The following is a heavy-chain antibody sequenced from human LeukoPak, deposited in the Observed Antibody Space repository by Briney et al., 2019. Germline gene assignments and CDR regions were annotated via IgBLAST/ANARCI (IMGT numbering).Heavy chain of an antibody. D-gene: IGHD3-3*01. CDR2: INFSGSA. Sequence: SQTLSLTCTVSGGSSSSGNYYWTSIRQHPGKGLEWIAYINFSGSAYYNPSLKSRITMSVDTSKSQVSLKLSSVTAADTAVYYCARAILTASGYVWHFDLWGRGTLVTVLS. CDR3: ARAILTASGYVWHFDL. V-gene: IGHV4-31*03. J-gene: IGHJ2*01. CDR1: GGSSSSGNYY.